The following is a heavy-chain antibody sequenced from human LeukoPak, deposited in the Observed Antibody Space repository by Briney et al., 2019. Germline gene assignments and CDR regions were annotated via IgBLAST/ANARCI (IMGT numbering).Heavy chain of an antibody. D-gene: IGHD3-16*01. CDR3: AREGGGSAFYI. V-gene: IGHV3-53*04. CDR2: IYSGGST. J-gene: IGHJ3*02. Sequence: PGGCLRLSCAASGFTPSSNYMSWVRPAPGEGLEWVSIIYSGGSTYYADSVKGRFTISRHNSKNTLYLQMNSLRAEDTAVYYCAREGGGSAFYIWVQGTMVTVSS. CDR1: GFTPSSNY.